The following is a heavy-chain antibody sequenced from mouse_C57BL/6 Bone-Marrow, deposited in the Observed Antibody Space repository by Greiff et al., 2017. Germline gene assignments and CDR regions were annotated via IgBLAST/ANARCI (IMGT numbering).Heavy chain of an antibody. Sequence: DVQLVESGEGLVKPGGSLKLSCAASGFTFSSYAMSWVRQTPGKRLEWVAYISSGGDYIYYADTVKGRVTISRDNARNTLYLQMSSLKSEDTAMYYCTRDYYYGSSPFAYWGQGTLVTVSA. CDR2: ISSGGDYI. CDR1: GFTFSSYA. D-gene: IGHD1-1*01. CDR3: TRDYYYGSSPFAY. J-gene: IGHJ3*01. V-gene: IGHV5-9-1*02.